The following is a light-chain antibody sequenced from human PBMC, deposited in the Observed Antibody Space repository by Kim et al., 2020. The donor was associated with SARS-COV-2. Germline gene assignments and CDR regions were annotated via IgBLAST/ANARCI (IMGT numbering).Light chain of an antibody. V-gene: IGLV1-44*01. Sequence: GQGVTISGSGSSSNIGSNVVNWYQHLPGTAPKPLIYSNDYRPSGVPDRFSGSKSGTSASLAISGLQSEDEADYYCVAWDDSLNGSVFGGGTQLTVL. CDR3: VAWDDSLNGSV. CDR2: SND. CDR1: SSNIGSNV. J-gene: IGLJ3*02.